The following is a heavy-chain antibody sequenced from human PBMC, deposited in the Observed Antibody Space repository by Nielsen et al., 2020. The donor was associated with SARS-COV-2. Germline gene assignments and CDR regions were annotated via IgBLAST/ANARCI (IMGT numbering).Heavy chain of an antibody. CDR1: GFTFSSYD. CDR2: IGTAGDT. CDR3: AKDQGDYGDYGMWRVYYYGMDV. Sequence: GGSLRLSCAASGFTFSSYDMHWVRQATGKGLEWVSAIGTAGDTYYPGSVKGRFTISRENAKNSLYLQMNGLRAEDTAVYYCAKDQGDYGDYGMWRVYYYGMDVWGQGTTVTVSS. V-gene: IGHV3-13*01. J-gene: IGHJ6*02. D-gene: IGHD4-17*01.